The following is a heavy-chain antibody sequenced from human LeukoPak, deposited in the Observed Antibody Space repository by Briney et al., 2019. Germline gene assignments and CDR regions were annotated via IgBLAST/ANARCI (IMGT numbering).Heavy chain of an antibody. CDR2: ISYDGSNK. D-gene: IGHD4-11*01. CDR3: ARSGDNYSNYVLYGFDP. Sequence: PGGSLRLSCAASGFTFSSYAMHWVRQAPGKGLEWVAVISYDGSNKYYADSVKGRFTISRDNSKNTLYLQMNSLRAEDTAVYYCARSGDNYSNYVLYGFDPWGQGTLVTVSS. CDR1: GFTFSSYA. V-gene: IGHV3-30*04. J-gene: IGHJ5*02.